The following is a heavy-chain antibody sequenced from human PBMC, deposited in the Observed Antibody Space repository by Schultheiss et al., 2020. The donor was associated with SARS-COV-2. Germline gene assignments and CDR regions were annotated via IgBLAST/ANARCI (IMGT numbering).Heavy chain of an antibody. Sequence: GSLRLSCAASGFTFSSYAMSWVRQAPGKGLEWVSAISGSGGSTYYADSVKGRFTISRDNSKNTLYLQMNSLRAEDTAVYYCANYDYVWGSYRYIDYWGQGTLVTVSS. V-gene: IGHV3-23*01. CDR2: ISGSGGST. CDR1: GFTFSSYA. D-gene: IGHD3-16*02. J-gene: IGHJ4*02. CDR3: ANYDYVWGSYRYIDY.